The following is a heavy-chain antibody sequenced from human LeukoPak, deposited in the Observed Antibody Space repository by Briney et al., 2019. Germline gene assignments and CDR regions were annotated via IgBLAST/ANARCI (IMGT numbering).Heavy chain of an antibody. J-gene: IGHJ6*03. CDR2: ISTSGST. CDR3: TRGSIAYYYMDV. D-gene: IGHD3-22*01. CDR1: SDSASYGGYY. V-gene: IGHV4-61*10. Sequence: SETLSLTCIVSSDSASYGGYYWSWIRQPAGKGLEWIGRISTSGSTNYNPSLKSRVTISLDTSKNQFSLKLSSVTAADTAVHHCTRGSIAYYYMDVWGKGTTVTISS.